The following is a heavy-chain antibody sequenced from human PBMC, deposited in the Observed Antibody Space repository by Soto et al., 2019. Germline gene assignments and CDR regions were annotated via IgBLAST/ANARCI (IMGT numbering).Heavy chain of an antibody. Sequence: GGSLRLSCAASGFTFSSYAMSWVRQAPGKGLEWVSAISGSGGSTYYADSVKGRFTISRDNSKNTLYLQMNSLRAEDTAVYCCAKVSSGWYEEISYYYYGMDVWGQGTTVTVSS. CDR1: GFTFSSYA. D-gene: IGHD6-19*01. CDR3: AKVSSGWYEEISYYYYGMDV. V-gene: IGHV3-23*01. CDR2: ISGSGGST. J-gene: IGHJ6*02.